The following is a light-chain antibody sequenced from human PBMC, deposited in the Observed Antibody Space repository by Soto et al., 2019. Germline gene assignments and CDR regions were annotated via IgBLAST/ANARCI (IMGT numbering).Light chain of an antibody. CDR1: NSDVGSYNL. J-gene: IGLJ1*01. Sequence: QSALTQPASVSGSPRQSITISCTGTNSDVGSYNLVSWFQQHPGKAPKLGIYEVTKRPSGVSDRFSGSKSGNTASLTISGLQAEDEADYYCFSYAGDSVYVFGTGTKLTVL. CDR3: FSYAGDSVYV. CDR2: EVT. V-gene: IGLV2-23*02.